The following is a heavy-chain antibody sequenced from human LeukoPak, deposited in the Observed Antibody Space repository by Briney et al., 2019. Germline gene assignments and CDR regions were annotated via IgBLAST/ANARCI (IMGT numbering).Heavy chain of an antibody. D-gene: IGHD6-19*01. CDR2: IKEDGSEK. V-gene: IGHV3-7*01. Sequence: GGSLRLSCAASRFTFSTYWMSWVRQAPGKGLEWVANIKEDGSEKYYVDFVKGRFTISRDNANNSLFLQMSSLRAEDTAIYYCTPALYNTGWYPDYFDSWGQGTLVTVSS. CDR3: TPALYNTGWYPDYFDS. CDR1: RFTFSTYW. J-gene: IGHJ4*02.